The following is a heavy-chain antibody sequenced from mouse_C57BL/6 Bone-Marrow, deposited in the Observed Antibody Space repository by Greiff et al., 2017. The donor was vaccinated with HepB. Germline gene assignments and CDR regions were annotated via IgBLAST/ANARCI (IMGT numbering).Heavy chain of an antibody. V-gene: IGHV5-15*01. Sequence: EVQLQESGGGLVQPGGSLKLSCAASGFTFSDYGMAWVRQAPRKGPEWVAFISNLAYSIYYADTVTGRFTISRENAKNTLYLEMSSLRSEDTAMYYCARLDYDYDFDYWGQGTTLTVSS. CDR1: GFTFSDYG. J-gene: IGHJ2*01. CDR3: ARLDYDYDFDY. CDR2: ISNLAYSI. D-gene: IGHD2-4*01.